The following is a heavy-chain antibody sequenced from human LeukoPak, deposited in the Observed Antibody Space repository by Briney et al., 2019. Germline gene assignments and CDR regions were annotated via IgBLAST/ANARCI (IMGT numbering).Heavy chain of an antibody. CDR2: INPDSGDT. J-gene: IGHJ4*02. CDR3: ARDPSTVTTRHLDY. Sequence: ASVKVSCKASGYTFTGYYMHWVRQAPGQGLEWMGRINPDSGDTNYAQTFQGRVTVTRDTSIRTVYLELSRLRSDDTAVYYCARDPSTVTTRHLDYWGQGTLVTVSS. V-gene: IGHV1-2*06. CDR1: GYTFTGYY. D-gene: IGHD4-17*01.